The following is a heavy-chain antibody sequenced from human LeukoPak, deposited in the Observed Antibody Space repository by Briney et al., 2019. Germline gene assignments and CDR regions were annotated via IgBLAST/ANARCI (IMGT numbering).Heavy chain of an antibody. CDR2: INEDGSDK. V-gene: IGHV3-7*01. Sequence: GGSLRLSCAASGFTFSSYWMSWVSQAPGKGLEWVANINEDGSDKYYVDSVKGRFTISRDNAKNSLYLQMNSLRAEDTAVYYCARELAFSTTQNYWGQGTLVTVSS. CDR3: ARELAFSTTQNY. J-gene: IGHJ4*02. CDR1: GFTFSSYW. D-gene: IGHD1-1*01.